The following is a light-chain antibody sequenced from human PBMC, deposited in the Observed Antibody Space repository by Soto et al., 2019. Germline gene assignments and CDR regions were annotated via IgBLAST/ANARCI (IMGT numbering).Light chain of an antibody. Sequence: EIVMTQSPATLSVSPGERATLSCRASQSVSTNLAWYQQKPGQSPRLLIYGTSTRATGVPARFSGGGSGIEFTLTINSLQSEDFAVYFCHQYNFWPTFGQGTKVDIK. V-gene: IGKV3-15*01. CDR1: QSVSTN. J-gene: IGKJ1*01. CDR3: HQYNFWPT. CDR2: GTS.